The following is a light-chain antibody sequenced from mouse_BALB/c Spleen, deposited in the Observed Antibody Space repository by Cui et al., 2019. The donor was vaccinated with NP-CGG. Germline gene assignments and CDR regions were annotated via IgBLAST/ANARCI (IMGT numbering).Light chain of an antibody. J-gene: IGLJ1*01. CDR1: TGAVTTSNY. CDR2: GTK. Sequence: QAVVTQESALPTSPGETVTLTCRSSTGAVTTSNYANWVQEKPGHLFTGLIGGTKNRAPGVPARFSGSLIGDKAALTITGAQTEDEAIYFCALWYSNHWVFGGGTKLTVL. CDR3: ALWYSNHWV. V-gene: IGLV1*01.